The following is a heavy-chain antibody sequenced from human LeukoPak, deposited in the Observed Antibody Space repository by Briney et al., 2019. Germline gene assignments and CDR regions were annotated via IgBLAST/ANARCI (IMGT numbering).Heavy chain of an antibody. CDR1: GFTFSSYA. CDR2: ISGSGGST. D-gene: IGHD3-22*01. Sequence: QPGGSLRLSCAASGFTFSSYAMSWVRRAPGKGLEWVSAISGSGGSTYYADSVKGRFTISRDNSKNTLYLQMNSLRAEDTAVYYCAKSERPYYYDSSGYSSYFQHWGQGTLVTVSS. J-gene: IGHJ1*01. CDR3: AKSERPYYYDSSGYSSYFQH. V-gene: IGHV3-23*01.